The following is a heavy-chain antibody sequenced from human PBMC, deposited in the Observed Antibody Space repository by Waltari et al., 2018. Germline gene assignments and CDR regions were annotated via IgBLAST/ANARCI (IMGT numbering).Heavy chain of an antibody. V-gene: IGHV4-38-2*02. CDR3: AREVEYYDFWSGYYLGTRLIDY. J-gene: IGHJ4*02. CDR1: GYSISSGYY. CDR2: IYNSGST. D-gene: IGHD3-3*01. Sequence: QVQLQESGPGLVKPSETLSLTCAVSGYSISSGYYWGWIRQPPGKGPEWIGSIYNSGSTYYNPSLKSRVTISVDTSKNQFSLKLSSVTAADTAVYYCAREVEYYDFWSGYYLGTRLIDYWGQGTLVTVSS.